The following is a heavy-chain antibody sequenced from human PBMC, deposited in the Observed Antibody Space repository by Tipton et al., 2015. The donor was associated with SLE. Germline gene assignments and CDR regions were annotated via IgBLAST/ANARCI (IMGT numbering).Heavy chain of an antibody. CDR1: GGSISSYY. Sequence: TLSLTCTVSGGSISSYYWSWIRQPPGKGLEWIGYIYYSGSTNYNPSLKSRVTISVDTSKNQFSLKLSSVTAPDTSVNYCSSERAVAGVDYFDHWGQGTLVNVTP. J-gene: IGHJ4*02. V-gene: IGHV4-59*01. CDR3: SSERAVAGVDYFDH. CDR2: IYYSGST. D-gene: IGHD6-19*01.